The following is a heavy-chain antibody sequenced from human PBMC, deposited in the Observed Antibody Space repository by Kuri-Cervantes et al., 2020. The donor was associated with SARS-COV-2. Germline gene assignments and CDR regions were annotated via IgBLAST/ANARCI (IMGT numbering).Heavy chain of an antibody. V-gene: IGHV3-30-3*01. D-gene: IGHD6-19*01. CDR3: AREAVAGSNWFDP. CDR1: GFTFGSYA. CDR2: ISYDGSNK. J-gene: IGHJ5*02. Sequence: GESLKISCAASGFTFGSYAMHWVRQAPGKGLEWVAVISYDGSNKYYADSVKGRFTISRDNSKNTLYLQMNSLRAEDTAVYYCAREAVAGSNWFDPWGQGTLVTVSS.